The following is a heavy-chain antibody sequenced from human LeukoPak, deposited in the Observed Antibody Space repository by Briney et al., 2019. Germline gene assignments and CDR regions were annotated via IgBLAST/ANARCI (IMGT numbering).Heavy chain of an antibody. CDR2: ISGSGGST. Sequence: GGSLRLSCAASGFTFSSYAMSWVRQAPGKGLEWVSAISGSGGSTYYADSVKGRFTISRDNSKNTLYLRMNSLRAEDTAVYYCAKFQDDILTGYYSYYYYGMDVWGKGTTVTVSS. V-gene: IGHV3-23*01. D-gene: IGHD3-9*01. CDR3: AKFQDDILTGYYSYYYYGMDV. CDR1: GFTFSSYA. J-gene: IGHJ6*04.